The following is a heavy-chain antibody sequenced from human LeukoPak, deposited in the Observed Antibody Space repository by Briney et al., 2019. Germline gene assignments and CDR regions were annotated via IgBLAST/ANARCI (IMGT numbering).Heavy chain of an antibody. Sequence: ASVKVSCEASGYTFTGYYMHWVRQAPGQGLEWMGWFNPNSGGTDYAQKFQGRVTMTRDTSISTAYMELSRLRSDDTAVYYCARDGGAYCGGDCYFADDYWGQGTLVTVSS. V-gene: IGHV1-2*02. D-gene: IGHD2-21*02. CDR3: ARDGGAYCGGDCYFADDY. CDR2: FNPNSGGT. J-gene: IGHJ4*02. CDR1: GYTFTGYY.